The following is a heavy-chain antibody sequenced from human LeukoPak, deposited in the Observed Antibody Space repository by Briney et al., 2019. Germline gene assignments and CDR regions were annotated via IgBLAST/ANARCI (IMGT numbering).Heavy chain of an antibody. J-gene: IGHJ4*02. CDR2: INPGRGNT. CDR1: GDTFTSSF. CDR3: AGEPRDTYYFDD. V-gene: IGHV1-46*01. Sequence: ASVKVSFKASGDTFTSSFVHWVRQAPGQGLEWMGIINPGRGNTGYAQKFKGRVTMTRDTSTSTVYMELSSLRSEDTAVYYCAGEPRDTYYFDDWGQGTLVTVSS. D-gene: IGHD5-18*01.